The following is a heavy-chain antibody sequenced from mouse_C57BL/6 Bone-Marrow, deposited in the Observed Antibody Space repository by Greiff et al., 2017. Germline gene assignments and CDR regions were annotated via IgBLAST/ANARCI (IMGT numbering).Heavy chain of an antibody. V-gene: IGHV14-4*01. D-gene: IGHD2-3*01. J-gene: IGHJ2*01. Sequence: QLQQSGAELVRPGASVKSSCTASGFNIKDDYIHWVKQRPEQGLEWIGWIDPEIGDTEYASKFQGKATITSDTSSNTAYLQLSSLTSEDTAVYYCSSFDGNYFDFWGQGTPLTVAS. CDR2: IDPEIGDT. CDR1: GFNIKDDY. CDR3: SSFDGNYFDF.